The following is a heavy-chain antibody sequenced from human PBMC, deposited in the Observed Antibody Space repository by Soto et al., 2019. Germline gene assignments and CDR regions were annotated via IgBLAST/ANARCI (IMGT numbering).Heavy chain of an antibody. J-gene: IGHJ4*02. CDR3: AREHYFGLDY. Sequence: EVQLVESGGGLVQPGGSLRLSCAASGFNFGGSWMTWVRQALGKGLEWLAKINPDGSGEYYVDSVKGRFTISRDNAESSLCFQMDSLRDEDTAVYFCAREHYFGLDYWGQGTLVTVSS. CDR1: GFNFGGSW. CDR2: INPDGSGE. D-gene: IGHD1-26*01. V-gene: IGHV3-7*04.